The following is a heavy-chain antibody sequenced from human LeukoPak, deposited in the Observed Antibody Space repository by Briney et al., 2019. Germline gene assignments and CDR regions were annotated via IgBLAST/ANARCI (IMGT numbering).Heavy chain of an antibody. V-gene: IGHV3-7*01. CDR1: GFSFSNYW. CDR3: ARGGAAAARKRGIDY. CDR2: ISENGRAK. Sequence: GGSLRLSCAASGFSFSNYWMSWVRQAPGKGLEWVASISENGRAKPYVASVRGRFTISRGNTKNSLYLQMNSLRVEDTAVYYCARGGAAAARKRGIDYWGQGTLVTVSS. D-gene: IGHD6-13*01. J-gene: IGHJ4*02.